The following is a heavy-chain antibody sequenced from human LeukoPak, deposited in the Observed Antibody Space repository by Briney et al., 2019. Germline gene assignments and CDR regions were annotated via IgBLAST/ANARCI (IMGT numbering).Heavy chain of an antibody. Sequence: SETLSLTCTVSGRSINSYWSWIRPPAGKGLEWIGRISGSGTITYNPALQSRLSISIDTSKNQFSLKLMSVTAADTAVYYCARDSGTTGEVKFDPWGQGTLVTVSS. CDR2: ISGSGTI. J-gene: IGHJ5*02. D-gene: IGHD3-10*01. CDR1: GRSINSY. CDR3: ARDSGTTGEVKFDP. V-gene: IGHV4-4*07.